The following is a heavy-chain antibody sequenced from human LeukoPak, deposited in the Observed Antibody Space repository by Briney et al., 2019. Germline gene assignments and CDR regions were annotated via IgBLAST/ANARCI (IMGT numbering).Heavy chain of an antibody. V-gene: IGHV1-69*13. Sequence: ASVKVSCKASGGTFSSYAISWVRQAPGQGLEWMGGIIPIFGTANYAQKFQGRVTITADESTSTAYMELSSLRSEDTAVYYCARDIGEYYDFWSGYWYYFDYWGQGTLVTVSS. D-gene: IGHD3-3*01. J-gene: IGHJ4*02. CDR3: ARDIGEYYDFWSGYWYYFDY. CDR1: GGTFSSYA. CDR2: IIPIFGTA.